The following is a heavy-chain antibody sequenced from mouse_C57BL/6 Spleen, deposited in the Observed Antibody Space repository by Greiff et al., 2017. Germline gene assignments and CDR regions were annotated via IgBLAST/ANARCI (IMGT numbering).Heavy chain of an antibody. CDR1: GYTFTSYW. Sequence: VQLQQPGAELVKPGASVKMSCKASGYTFTSYWITWVKQRPGQGLEWIGDIYPGSGSTNYNEKFKSKATLTVDTSSSTAYLQLSSLTSEDSAVYYCARESCYSNYFDYWGHGPTLTVSS. CDR2: IYPGSGST. V-gene: IGHV1-55*01. J-gene: IGHJ2*01. CDR3: ARESCYSNYFDY. D-gene: IGHD2-12*01.